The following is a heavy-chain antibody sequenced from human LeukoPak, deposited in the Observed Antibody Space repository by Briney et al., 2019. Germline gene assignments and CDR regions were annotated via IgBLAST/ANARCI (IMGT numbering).Heavy chain of an antibody. CDR1: GFTFSSYG. CDR2: IRYDGSNK. Sequence: PGGSLSLSCAASGFTFSSYGMHWVRQAPGKGLEWVAFIRYDGSNKYYADYVKGRFTISRENYKKTLYLQMNSLRAEDTAVYYCAKDPRPSYDSSGYYHYWGQGTLVTVSS. J-gene: IGHJ4*02. CDR3: AKDPRPSYDSSGYYHY. D-gene: IGHD3-22*01. V-gene: IGHV3-30*02.